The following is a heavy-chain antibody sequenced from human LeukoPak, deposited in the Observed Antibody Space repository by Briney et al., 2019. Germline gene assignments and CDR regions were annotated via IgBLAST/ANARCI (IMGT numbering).Heavy chain of an antibody. D-gene: IGHD1-26*01. CDR2: IYYSGSS. CDR1: GGSISSYY. CDR3: ARGGSPVPLY. J-gene: IGHJ4*02. Sequence: SETLSLTCTVSGGSISSYYWSLIRQPPGKGLEWIGYIYYSGSSNYNPSLKGRVTLSVDTSKNQFSLKLSSVTAADTAVYYCARGGSPVPLYWGQGTLVTVSS. V-gene: IGHV4-59*01.